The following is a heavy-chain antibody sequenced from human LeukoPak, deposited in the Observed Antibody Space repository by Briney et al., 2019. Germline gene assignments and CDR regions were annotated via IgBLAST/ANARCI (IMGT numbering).Heavy chain of an antibody. D-gene: IGHD2-2*01. J-gene: IGHJ4*02. CDR1: GFTFSGSA. CDR3: RTMPPRY. CDR2: IRSKANSYAT. Sequence: GGSLRLSCAASGFTFSGSAMHWVRQASGKGLEWVGRIRSKANSYATAYAASVKGRFPISRDDSKNTAYLQMNSLKTEDTAIYYCRTMPPRYWGQGTLVTVSS. V-gene: IGHV3-73*01.